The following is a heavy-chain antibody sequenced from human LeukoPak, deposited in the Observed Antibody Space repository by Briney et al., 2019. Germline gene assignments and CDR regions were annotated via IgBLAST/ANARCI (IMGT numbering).Heavy chain of an antibody. Sequence: SETLSLTCAVYGGSFSGYFWNSIRQPPGKGLEWIGEINHSGSTHHNPSLKSRVTISIDTSKNQISLKLSSVTAADTAVYYCARGPESGSYFAWFGPWGQGTLVTVSS. CDR2: INHSGST. CDR3: ARGPESGSYFAWFGP. D-gene: IGHD3-10*01. V-gene: IGHV4-34*01. CDR1: GGSFSGYF. J-gene: IGHJ5*02.